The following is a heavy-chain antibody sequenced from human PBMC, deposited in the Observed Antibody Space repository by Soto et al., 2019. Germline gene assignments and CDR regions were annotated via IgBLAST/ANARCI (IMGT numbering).Heavy chain of an antibody. CDR2: ITSDTKTI. CDR3: ARSVEGHFDY. D-gene: IGHD6-19*01. Sequence: EVQLVESGGDLVQREGSLRLSCVASGFTFSVYSMNWVRQAPGKGLEWFSYITSDTKTIKYAESVKGRFTISRDNAKNSVYLQMNSLRDEDKAVYYCARSVEGHFDYWGQGTVVTVSS. CDR1: GFTFSVYS. V-gene: IGHV3-48*02. J-gene: IGHJ4*02.